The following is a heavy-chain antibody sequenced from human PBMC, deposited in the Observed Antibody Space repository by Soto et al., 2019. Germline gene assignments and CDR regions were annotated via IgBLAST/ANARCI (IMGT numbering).Heavy chain of an antibody. V-gene: IGHV4-39*02. CDR2: IYYSGST. D-gene: IGHD3-16*02. CDR1: GGSISSSSYY. CDR3: ARELFGGVIVIPRYFDY. Sequence: SETLSLTCTVSGGSISSSSYYWGWIRQPPGKGLEWIGSIYYSGSTYYNPSLKSRVTISVDTSKNQFSLKLSPVTAADTAVYYCARELFGGVIVIPRYFDYWGQGTLVAVSS. J-gene: IGHJ4*02.